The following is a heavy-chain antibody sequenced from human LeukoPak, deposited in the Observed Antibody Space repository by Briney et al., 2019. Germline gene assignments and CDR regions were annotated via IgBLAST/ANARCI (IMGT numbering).Heavy chain of an antibody. CDR1: GGSISSGGYY. D-gene: IGHD3-10*01. CDR3: ARDRGRGGFGELLSEYYYYGMDV. J-gene: IGHJ6*02. V-gene: IGHV4-30-2*01. Sequence: SETLSLTCTVSGGSISSGGYYWSWIRQPPGKGLEWIGYIYHSGSTYYNPSLKSRVTISVDRSKNQFSLKLSSVTAEDTAVYYCARDRGRGGFGELLSEYYYYGMDVWGQGTTVTVSS. CDR2: IYHSGST.